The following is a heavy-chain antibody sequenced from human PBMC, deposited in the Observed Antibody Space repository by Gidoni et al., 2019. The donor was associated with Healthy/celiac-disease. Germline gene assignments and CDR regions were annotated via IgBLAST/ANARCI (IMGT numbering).Heavy chain of an antibody. CDR1: GFTFSSYA. J-gene: IGHJ4*02. CDR3: AKTVRSGGSWTH. V-gene: IGHV3-23*01. D-gene: IGHD2-15*01. Sequence: EVQLLESGGGLVQPGGSLRLSCAASGFTFSSYAMRWVRQAPGKGLEWVSAISGSGGNTYYADSVKGRFTISRDNSKNTLYLQMNSLRAEDTAVYYCAKTVRSGGSWTHWGQGTLVTVSS. CDR2: ISGSGGNT.